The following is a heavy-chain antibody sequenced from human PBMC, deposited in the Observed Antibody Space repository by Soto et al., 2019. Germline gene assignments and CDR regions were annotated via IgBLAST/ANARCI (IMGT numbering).Heavy chain of an antibody. J-gene: IGHJ5*02. CDR3: ARGFPPFITMVRGSFWFDP. CDR1: GGSFSGYY. D-gene: IGHD3-10*01. CDR2: INHSGST. V-gene: IGHV4-34*01. Sequence: KQSQTLSLTCAVYGGSFSGYYWSWIRQPPGKGLEWIGEINHSGSTNYNPSLKSRVTISVDTSKNQFSLKLSSVTAADTAVYYCARGFPPFITMVRGSFWFDPWGQGTLVTVSS.